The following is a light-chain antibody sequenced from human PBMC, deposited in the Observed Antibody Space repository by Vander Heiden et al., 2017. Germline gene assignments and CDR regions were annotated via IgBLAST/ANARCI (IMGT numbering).Light chain of an antibody. CDR2: GAS. V-gene: IGKV3-15*01. CDR3: QQDNNWPLT. CDR1: QSVGSN. Sequence: IVMTQSPVTLSVSPGERATLSCRASQSVGSNLAWYQQKPGQAPRLLIYGASTRATDTPARFSGSGSGTEFTLTISSLQSEDLAVYSCQQDNNWPLTFGGGTKVDIK. J-gene: IGKJ4*01.